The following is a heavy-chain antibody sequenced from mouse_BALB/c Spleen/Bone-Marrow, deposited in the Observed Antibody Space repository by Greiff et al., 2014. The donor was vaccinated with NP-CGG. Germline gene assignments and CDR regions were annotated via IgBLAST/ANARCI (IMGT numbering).Heavy chain of an antibody. J-gene: IGHJ2*01. V-gene: IGHV1-80*01. CDR1: GYAFSSYW. Sequence: VQLQQSGAELVRPGYSVKISCKASGYAFSSYWMNWVKQRPGQGLEWIGQIYPGDGDTNYNGNFKDKATLTTDKSSTTAYMQLSGLTSEDSAVYFCARGGRLTGYYFDYWGQGTTLTVSS. CDR3: ARGGRLTGYYFDY. CDR2: IYPGDGDT. D-gene: IGHD4-1*01.